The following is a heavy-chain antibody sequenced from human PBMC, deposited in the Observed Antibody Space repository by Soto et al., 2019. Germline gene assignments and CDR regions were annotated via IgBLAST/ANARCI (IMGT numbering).Heavy chain of an antibody. CDR2: IYPGDSDT. CDR3: TRGWLAQYYFDY. J-gene: IGHJ4*02. D-gene: IGHD6-19*01. V-gene: IGHV5-51*01. CDR1: GYSFTSYW. Sequence: GESLKISCKGYGYSFTSYWIAWVRQMPGKGLEWMGIIYPGDSDTRYSPSFQGQVTTSADKSISTAYLQWSSLEASDTAMYYCTRGWLAQYYFDYWGQGTLVTVPQ.